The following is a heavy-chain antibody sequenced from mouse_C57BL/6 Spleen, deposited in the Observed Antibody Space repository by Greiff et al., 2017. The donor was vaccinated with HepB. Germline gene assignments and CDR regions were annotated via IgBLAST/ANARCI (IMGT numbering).Heavy chain of an antibody. J-gene: IGHJ4*01. CDR1: GFSLTSYG. Sequence: VQLQQSGPGLVQPSQSLSITCTVSGFSLTSYGVHWVRQSPGKGLEWLGVIWSGGSTDYNAAFISRLSISKDNSNSQVFLKMNSLQADDTAIYYCARVRNYDYDGAMDYWGQGTSVTVSS. CDR2: IWSGGST. D-gene: IGHD2-4*01. CDR3: ARVRNYDYDGAMDY. V-gene: IGHV2-2*01.